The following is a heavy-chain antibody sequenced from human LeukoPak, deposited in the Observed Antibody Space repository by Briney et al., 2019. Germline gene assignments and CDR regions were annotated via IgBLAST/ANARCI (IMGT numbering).Heavy chain of an antibody. CDR1: GFTFSSYA. CDR3: ARDFTGWHLY. CDR2: ISYDGSNK. D-gene: IGHD6-19*01. V-gene: IGHV3-30-3*01. Sequence: GRSLRLSCAASGFTFSSYAMHWVRQAPGKGPEWVAVISYDGSNKYFADSVKGRFTISRDNSKNTLYLQMNSLRAEDTAVYYCARDFTGWHLYWGQGTLVTVSS. J-gene: IGHJ4*02.